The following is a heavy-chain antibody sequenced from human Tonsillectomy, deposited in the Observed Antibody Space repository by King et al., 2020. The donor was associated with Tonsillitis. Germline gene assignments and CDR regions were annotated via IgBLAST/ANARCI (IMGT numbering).Heavy chain of an antibody. V-gene: IGHV1-18*01. CDR2: INTDNGNT. CDR1: GYTFTSYG. D-gene: IGHD2-2*01. CDR3: ARAPIVVVHAAKSGNEYYYMDV. J-gene: IGHJ6*03. Sequence: QLVQSGAEVKKPGASVKVSCKASGYTFTSYGISWVRQAPGQGLEWMGWINTDNGNTNYAQKFKGRVTMTTDTSTNTAYMELSRLRSDETALYFCARAPIVVVHAAKSGNEYYYMDVGGKGTTVTVSS.